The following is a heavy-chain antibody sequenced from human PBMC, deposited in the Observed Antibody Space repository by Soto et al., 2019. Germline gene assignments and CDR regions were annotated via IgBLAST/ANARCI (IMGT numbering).Heavy chain of an antibody. CDR1: GFTFTSYW. J-gene: IGHJ4*02. D-gene: IGHD6-19*01. CDR3: ARAIAVAGTGGFY. Sequence: EVQLVESGGGLVQPGGSLRLSCAASGFTFTSYWMHWVRQAPGKGLVWVSRIDTDGSTTSYADAVKGRFTISRDNAKHTLYLQMSSLRAEDTAVYYCARAIAVAGTGGFYWGQGILVTVSS. CDR2: IDTDGSTT. V-gene: IGHV3-74*01.